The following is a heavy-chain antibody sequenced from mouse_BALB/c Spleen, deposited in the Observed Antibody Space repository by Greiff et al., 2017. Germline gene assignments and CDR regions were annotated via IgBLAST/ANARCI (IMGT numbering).Heavy chain of an antibody. D-gene: IGHD4-1*01. CDR1: GFSLSTSGMG. J-gene: IGHJ4*01. CDR2: IYWDDDK. CDR3: ARTVTGLYYYAMDY. V-gene: IGHV8-12*01. Sequence: QVTLKESGPGILQPSQTLSLTCSFSGFSLSTSGMGVSWIRQPSGKGLEWLAHIYWDDDKRYNPSLKSRLTISKDTSRNQVFLKITSVDTADTATYYCARTVTGLYYYAMDYWGQGTSVTVSS.